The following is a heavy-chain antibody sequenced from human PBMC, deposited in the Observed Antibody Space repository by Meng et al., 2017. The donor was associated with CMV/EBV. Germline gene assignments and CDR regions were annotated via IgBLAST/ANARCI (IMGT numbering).Heavy chain of an antibody. CDR1: GGSFSGYY. Sequence: HGQLQQCGAGLLKPSETLSLTCAVYGGSFSGYYWSWIRQPPGKGLERIGEINHSGSTNYNPSLKSRVTISVDTSKNQFSLKLSSVTAADTAVYYCARGGNWFDPWGQGTLVTASS. CDR2: INHSGST. J-gene: IGHJ5*02. V-gene: IGHV4-34*01. CDR3: ARGGNWFDP.